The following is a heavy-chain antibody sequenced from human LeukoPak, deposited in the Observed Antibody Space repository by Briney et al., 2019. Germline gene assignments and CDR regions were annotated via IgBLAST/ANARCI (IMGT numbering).Heavy chain of an antibody. V-gene: IGHV1-24*01. J-gene: IGHJ4*02. CDR2: FDPEDGET. CDR1: GYTLTELS. CDR3: ETAEGGEGATLTGY. D-gene: IGHD1-26*01. Sequence: GASVKVSCKVSGYTLTELSMHWVRQAPGKGLEWMGGFDPEDGETIYAQKFQGRVTMTEDTSTDTAYMELSSLRSENTAVYYCETAEGGEGATLTGYWGQGTLVTVSS.